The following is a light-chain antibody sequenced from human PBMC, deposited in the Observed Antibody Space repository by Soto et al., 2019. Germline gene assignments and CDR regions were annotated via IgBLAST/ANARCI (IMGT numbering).Light chain of an antibody. CDR2: KAS. CDR1: QTISSW. CDR3: QQYGSSPS. J-gene: IGKJ4*01. V-gene: IGKV1-5*03. Sequence: DIQMTQSPSTLSGSVGDRVTVTCRASQTISSWLAWYQQKPGKAPKLLIYKASTLKSGVPSRFSGSGSGTDFILTISRLEPEDFALYYCQQYGSSPSFGGGTKVDIK.